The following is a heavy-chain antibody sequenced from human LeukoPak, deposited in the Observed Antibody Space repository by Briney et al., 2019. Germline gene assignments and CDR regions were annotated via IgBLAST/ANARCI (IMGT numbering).Heavy chain of an antibody. V-gene: IGHV1-2*02. CDR3: ARVEQLVRGGDY. Sequence: ASVKVSCKASGYTFTCYYMHWVRQAPGQGLEWMGWINPNSGGTNYAQKFQGRVTMTRDTSISTAYMELSRLRSDDTAVYYCARVEQLVRGGDYWGQGTLVTVSS. CDR1: GYTFTCYY. CDR2: INPNSGGT. J-gene: IGHJ4*02. D-gene: IGHD6-13*01.